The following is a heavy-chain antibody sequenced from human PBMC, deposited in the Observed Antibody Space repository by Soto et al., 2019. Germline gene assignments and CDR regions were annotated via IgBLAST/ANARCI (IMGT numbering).Heavy chain of an antibody. CDR3: ARDPIGDYVGALDD. CDR1: GFTFSRYA. D-gene: IGHD4-17*01. J-gene: IGHJ4*02. Sequence: EVQLLESGGGLVQPGGSLRLSCVASGFTFSRYALTWVRQAPGRGLEWVSSITGSGAGTDYADSVRGRFTISRDNSVNTLYLPMNSLRAEDTALSYWARDPIGDYVGALDDWGEGTLVTVSS. CDR2: ITGSGAGT. V-gene: IGHV3-23*01.